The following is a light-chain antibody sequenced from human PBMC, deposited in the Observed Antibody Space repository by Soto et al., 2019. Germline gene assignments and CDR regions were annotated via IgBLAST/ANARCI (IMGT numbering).Light chain of an antibody. CDR1: SFNIGTYN. CDR2: SND. J-gene: IGLJ1*01. CDR3: AAWDDSLNSYV. Sequence: QSVLTQPTSASGTPGRRGTISCSGSSFNIGTYNVNWYQQLPGTAPKLLVYSNDQRPSGVPDRFSGSKSGTSASLAISGLQSEDEADYYCAAWDDSLNSYVFGIGTKVTVL. V-gene: IGLV1-44*01.